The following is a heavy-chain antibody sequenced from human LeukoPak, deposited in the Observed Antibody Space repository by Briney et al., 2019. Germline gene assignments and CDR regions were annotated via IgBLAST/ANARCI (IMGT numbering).Heavy chain of an antibody. CDR2: ISYDGSNK. D-gene: IGHD1-26*01. CDR1: GFTFSCYG. Sequence: PGGSLRLSCAASGFTFSCYGMHWVRQAPGKGLEWVAVISYDGSNKYYADSVKGRFTISRDNSKNTLYLQMNSLRAEDTAVYYCAKEGGSYDETFLDYWGQGTLVTVSS. V-gene: IGHV3-30*18. J-gene: IGHJ4*02. CDR3: AKEGGSYDETFLDY.